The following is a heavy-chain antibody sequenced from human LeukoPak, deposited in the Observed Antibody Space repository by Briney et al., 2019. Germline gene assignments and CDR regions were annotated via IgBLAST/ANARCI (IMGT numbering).Heavy chain of an antibody. CDR3: ARESTGLAYCGGDCYPFFDY. Sequence: VASVKVSCKASGYTFTSYGISWVRQAPGQGLEWMGWISAYNGNTNYAQKLQGRVTMTTDTSTSTAYMELRSLRSDDTAVYYCARESTGLAYCGGDCYPFFDYWGQGTLVTVSS. CDR2: ISAYNGNT. CDR1: GYTFTSYG. D-gene: IGHD2-21*02. V-gene: IGHV1-18*01. J-gene: IGHJ4*02.